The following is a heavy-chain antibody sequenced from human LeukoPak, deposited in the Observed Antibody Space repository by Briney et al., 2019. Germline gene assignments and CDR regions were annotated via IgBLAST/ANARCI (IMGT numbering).Heavy chain of an antibody. CDR3: VRAAYYGFWNGPIGGYFDY. V-gene: IGHV4-4*07. D-gene: IGHD3-3*01. Sequence: PSETLSLSCTVSGGSISSYYWSWIRQPAGKGLEWIGRIYTSGSTNSKPSLKSRVTRSVDTSKNQFSLKLSSVTAAHTAVYYCVRAAYYGFWNGPIGGYFDYWGQGTLVTVSS. J-gene: IGHJ4*02. CDR2: IYTSGST. CDR1: GGSISSYY.